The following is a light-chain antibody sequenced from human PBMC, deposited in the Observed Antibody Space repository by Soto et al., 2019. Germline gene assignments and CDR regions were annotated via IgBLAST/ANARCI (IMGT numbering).Light chain of an antibody. CDR1: SSDVGGYKF. Sequence: QSALTQPASVSGSPGQSITISCTGTSSDVGGYKFVSWYQHHPGKAPKLMIYEVSNRPSGVSNRFSGSKSGNTASLTISGLQADDEADYYCSSYTTSSPYVFGSGTKVTVL. V-gene: IGLV2-14*01. J-gene: IGLJ1*01. CDR3: SSYTTSSPYV. CDR2: EVS.